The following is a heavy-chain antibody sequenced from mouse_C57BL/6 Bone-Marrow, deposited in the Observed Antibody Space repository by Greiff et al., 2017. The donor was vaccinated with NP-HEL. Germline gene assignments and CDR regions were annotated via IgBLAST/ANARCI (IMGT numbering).Heavy chain of an antibody. CDR3: ATGSSYWFAY. Sequence: EVKLVESGGGLVKPGGSLKLSCAASGFTFSDYGMHWVRQAPEKGLEWVAYISSGSSTNYYADTVKGRFTISRDSAKNTLFLQMTSLRSEDTAMYYCATGSSYWFAYWGQGTLVTVSA. J-gene: IGHJ3*01. D-gene: IGHD1-1*01. CDR2: ISSGSSTN. V-gene: IGHV5-17*01. CDR1: GFTFSDYG.